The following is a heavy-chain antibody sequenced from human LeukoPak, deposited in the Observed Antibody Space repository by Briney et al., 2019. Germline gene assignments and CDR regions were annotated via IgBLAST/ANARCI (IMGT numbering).Heavy chain of an antibody. V-gene: IGHV4-34*01. CDR3: ARRNSRIVVVTAYNWFDP. D-gene: IGHD2-21*02. CDR1: GGSLSGYY. Sequence: SETLSLTCAVYGGSLSGYYWSWIRQPPGKGREWIGEINHSGSTNYNPSLKSRVTISVDTSKNQFSLKLSSVTAADTAVYYCARRNSRIVVVTAYNWFDPWGQGTLVTVSS. CDR2: INHSGST. J-gene: IGHJ5*02.